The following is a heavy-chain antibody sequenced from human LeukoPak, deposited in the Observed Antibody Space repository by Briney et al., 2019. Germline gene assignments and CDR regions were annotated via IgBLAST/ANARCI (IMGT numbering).Heavy chain of an antibody. CDR2: TNHSGST. Sequence: SETLSLTCAIYGVSFSDYYWSWIRQPPGKGLEWIGETNHSGSTNYNPSLKSRVTISVDRSKNQFSLKLSSVTAADTAVYYCARGLYYYDSSGYYAPLDIWGQGTMVTVSS. CDR3: ARGLYYYDSSGYYAPLDI. V-gene: IGHV4-34*01. J-gene: IGHJ3*02. D-gene: IGHD3-22*01. CDR1: GVSFSDYY.